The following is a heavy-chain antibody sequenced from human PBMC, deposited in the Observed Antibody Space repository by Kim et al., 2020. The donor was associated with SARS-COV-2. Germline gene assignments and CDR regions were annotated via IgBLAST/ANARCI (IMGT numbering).Heavy chain of an antibody. Sequence: GGSLRLSCAASGFTFSSYWMHWVRQAPGKGLVWVSRINSDGSSTSYADSVKGRFTISRDNAKNTLYLQMNSLRAEDTAVYYCARGGYCSSTSCSYYYYYGMDVWGQGTTATVSS. J-gene: IGHJ6*02. CDR2: INSDGSST. CDR1: GFTFSSYW. V-gene: IGHV3-74*01. CDR3: ARGGYCSSTSCSYYYYYGMDV. D-gene: IGHD2-2*01.